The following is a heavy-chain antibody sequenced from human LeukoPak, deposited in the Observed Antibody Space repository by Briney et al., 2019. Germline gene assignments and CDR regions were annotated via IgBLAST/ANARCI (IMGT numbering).Heavy chain of an antibody. D-gene: IGHD1-26*01. CDR3: ARDVCGTRSHSGSCYAQTRLDP. V-gene: IGHV1-2*02. CDR2: INPNSGGT. Sequence: ASVKVSCKSSGYTFNGYYMHWVRQAPGQGLEWMGWINPNSGGTNYAQKFQGRVTMTRDTSISTAHRALSRLRSDDPAVYYCARDVCGTRSHSGSCYAQTRLDPWGQGTLVTVSS. CDR1: GYTFNGYY. J-gene: IGHJ5*02.